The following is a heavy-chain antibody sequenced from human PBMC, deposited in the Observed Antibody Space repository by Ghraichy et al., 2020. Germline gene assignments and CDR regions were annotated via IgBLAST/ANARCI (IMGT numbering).Heavy chain of an antibody. D-gene: IGHD6-25*01. V-gene: IGHV4-39*01. CDR2: IYYSGSI. CDR1: GGSISGSSFY. Sequence: SETLSLTCTVSGGSISGSSFYWGWIRQPPGKGLEWIESIYYSGSISYNPSLKSRVTISVDTSKNQFSLKLSSVTAPDTAVYYCARHNVIAASNPFDPWGQGTLVTVSS. CDR3: ARHNVIAASNPFDP. J-gene: IGHJ5*02.